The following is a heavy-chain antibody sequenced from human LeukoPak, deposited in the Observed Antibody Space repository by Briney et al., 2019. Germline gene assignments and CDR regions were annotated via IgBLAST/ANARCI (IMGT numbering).Heavy chain of an antibody. Sequence: QSGGSLRLSCAASGFTFSSYGMHWVRQAPGKGLEWVAFIRYDGSNKYYADSVKGRFTISRDNSKNTLYLQMNSLRAEDTAVYYCAKDLRGFIAAGFDYWGQGTLVTVSS. CDR1: GFTFSSYG. V-gene: IGHV3-30*02. J-gene: IGHJ4*02. CDR2: IRYDGSNK. D-gene: IGHD6-13*01. CDR3: AKDLRGFIAAGFDY.